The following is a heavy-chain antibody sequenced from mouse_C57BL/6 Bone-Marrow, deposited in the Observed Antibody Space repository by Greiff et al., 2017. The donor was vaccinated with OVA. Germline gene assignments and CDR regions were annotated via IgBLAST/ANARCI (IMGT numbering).Heavy chain of an antibody. Sequence: EVKLVESGGGLVQPKGSLKLSCAASGFTFNTYAMHWVRQAPGKGLEWVARISSKSSNYATYYADSVKDRFTISRDDSQSMLYLQMNNLKTEDTAMYYCVRGGTGPSAWFAYWGQGTLVTVSA. D-gene: IGHD3-1*01. CDR1: GFTFNTYA. V-gene: IGHV10-3*01. J-gene: IGHJ3*01. CDR2: ISSKSSNYAT. CDR3: VRGGTGPSAWFAY.